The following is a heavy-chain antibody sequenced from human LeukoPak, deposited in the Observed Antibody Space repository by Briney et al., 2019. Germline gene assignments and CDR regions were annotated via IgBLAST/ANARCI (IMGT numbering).Heavy chain of an antibody. CDR2: ISSSSSYI. CDR3: ARALHLYGDYGEDYYYGMDV. CDR1: GFTFSSYS. V-gene: IGHV3-21*01. D-gene: IGHD4-17*01. J-gene: IGHJ6*02. Sequence: GGSLRLSCAASGFTFSSYSMTWVRHAPGKGLEWVSSISSSSSYIYYADSVKGRFTISRDNAKNSLYLQMNSLRAEDTAVYYCARALHLYGDYGEDYYYGMDVWGQGTTVTVSS.